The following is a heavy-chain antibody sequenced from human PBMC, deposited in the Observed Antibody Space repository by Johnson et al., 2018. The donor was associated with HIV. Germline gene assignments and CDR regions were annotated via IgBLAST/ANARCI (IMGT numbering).Heavy chain of an antibody. D-gene: IGHD2-15*01. CDR2: ISWNSGSI. J-gene: IGHJ3*02. V-gene: IGHV3-9*01. CDR3: ASGRVGGNDAFDI. CDR1: RFTFDDYA. Sequence: VQLVESGGGLVQPGRSLRLSCAASRFTFDDYAMHWVRQAPGKGLEWVSGISWNSGSIGYADSVKGRFTISRDNAKSSLYLQMNSLRAEDTAVYYCASGRVGGNDAFDIWGQGTMVTVSS.